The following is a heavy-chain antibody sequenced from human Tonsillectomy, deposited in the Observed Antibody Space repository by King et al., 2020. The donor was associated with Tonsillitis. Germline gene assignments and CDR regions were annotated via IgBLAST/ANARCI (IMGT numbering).Heavy chain of an antibody. V-gene: IGHV3-43D*03. D-gene: IGHD5-18*01. CDR3: ARDMGYSHGPDY. J-gene: IGHJ4*02. CDR2: INWDGGST. CDR1: GFTFDDYA. Sequence: QLVESGGVVVQPGGSQRLSCAASGFTFDDYAMHWVRQAPGKGLEWVSFINWDGGSTYYADSVKGRFTISRDNSKNSLYLQMNSLRAEDTALYYCARDMGYSHGPDYWGQGTLVTVSS.